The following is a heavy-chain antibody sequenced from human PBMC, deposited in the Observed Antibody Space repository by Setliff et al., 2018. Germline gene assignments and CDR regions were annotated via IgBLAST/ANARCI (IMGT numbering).Heavy chain of an antibody. CDR1: GYTFTNYG. Sequence: ASVKVSCKASGYTFTNYGISWVRQAPGQGLEWMGWISAYNGNTNYAQKLQGRVTMTTDTSTSTAYMELRSLRSDDTAVYYCARVPLPLDLAVVVSATPLAYYYYMDVSFTVPSVTVSS. CDR2: ISAYNGNT. D-gene: IGHD2-15*01. J-gene: IGHJ6*03. CDR3: ARVPLPLDLAVVVSATPLAYYYYMDV. V-gene: IGHV1-18*01.